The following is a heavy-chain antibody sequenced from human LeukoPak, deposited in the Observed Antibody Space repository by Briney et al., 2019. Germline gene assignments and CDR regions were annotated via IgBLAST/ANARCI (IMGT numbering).Heavy chain of an antibody. Sequence: RRSLRLSCAASGFTFTSYGMHCVREAPGKGLEWVSVIWYDGSNKYYTDSVKGRFTISRDNSKNRLYLQMDRLRAEDTAVYYCARGSGSYPTEYYFDYWGQGTLVTVSS. CDR2: IWYDGSNK. V-gene: IGHV3-33*01. D-gene: IGHD1-26*01. J-gene: IGHJ4*02. CDR3: ARGSGSYPTEYYFDY. CDR1: GFTFTSYG.